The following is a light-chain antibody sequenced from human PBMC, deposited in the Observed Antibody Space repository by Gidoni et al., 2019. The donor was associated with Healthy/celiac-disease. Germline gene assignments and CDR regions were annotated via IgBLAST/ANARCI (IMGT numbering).Light chain of an antibody. CDR2: GAS. CDR3: QQYGSSPVYT. CDR1: QSVSSSY. Sequence: IVLTQSPGTLSLSPGERATLSCRGSQSVSSSYLAWYQQKPGQAPRLLIYGASSRATGIPDRFSGSGSGTDFTLTISRLEPEDFAVYYCQQYGSSPVYTFGQGTKLEIK. J-gene: IGKJ2*01. V-gene: IGKV3-20*01.